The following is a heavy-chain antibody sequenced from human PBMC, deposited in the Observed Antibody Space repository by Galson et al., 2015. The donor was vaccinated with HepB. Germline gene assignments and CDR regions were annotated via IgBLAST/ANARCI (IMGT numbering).Heavy chain of an antibody. J-gene: IGHJ4*02. CDR2: ISNDGSNR. CDR1: GFTFSGYA. CDR3: ASHIY. Sequence: SLRLSCAASGFTFSGYAMHWVRQAPGKGLEWVAVISNDGSNRYYADSVKGRFTISRDNSKNTLYMQMNRLRAEDTAVYYCASHIYWGQGTRVTVSS. V-gene: IGHV3-30*04.